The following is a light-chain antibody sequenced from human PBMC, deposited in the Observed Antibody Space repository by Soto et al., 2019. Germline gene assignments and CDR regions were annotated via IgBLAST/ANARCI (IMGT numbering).Light chain of an antibody. CDR2: TAS. CDR3: QQTRAYPST. CDR1: QDIAIY. J-gene: IGKJ4*01. V-gene: IGKV1-9*01. Sequence: IQLTQSPASLSASVGDRVTFTCRASQDIAIYLAWYQKKPGEAPNLLIHTASTLHGGVPSRFSGSGSGTDFTRTITSLQAEDFATYYCQQTRAYPSTFGGGTKVEIK.